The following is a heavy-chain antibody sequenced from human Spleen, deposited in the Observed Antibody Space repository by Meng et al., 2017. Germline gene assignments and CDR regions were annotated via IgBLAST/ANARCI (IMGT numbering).Heavy chain of an antibody. CDR2: IIHSGST. V-gene: IGHV4-34*01. D-gene: IGHD4-11*01. CDR1: GGSFSDYY. Sequence: HVQLPLAVAGRLNTSWPLFLTCVVSGGSFSDYYWIWLRQPPGKRLAWSGEIIHSGSTNYNPSLERRPTISIDTSQNNLSLKLSSVTAADSAVYYCARGPTTMAHDFDYWGQGTLVTVSS. CDR3: ARGPTTMAHDFDY. J-gene: IGHJ4*02.